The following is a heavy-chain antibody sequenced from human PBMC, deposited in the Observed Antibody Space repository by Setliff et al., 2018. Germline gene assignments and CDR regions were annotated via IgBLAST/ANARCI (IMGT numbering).Heavy chain of an antibody. V-gene: IGHV4-38-2*02. CDR3: AKDPHYDPTYSLPGHGFNI. CDR2: IYQSGNT. CDR1: GYSIRSGYY. D-gene: IGHD3-22*01. Sequence: SETLSLTCGVSGYSIRSGYYWGWVRQPPGKGLQWIGKIYQSGNTYYNPSLQSRVSISVDTSKNQFSLRLRSATAADTAMYYCAKDPHYDPTYSLPGHGFNIWGPGTMVTVSS. J-gene: IGHJ3*02.